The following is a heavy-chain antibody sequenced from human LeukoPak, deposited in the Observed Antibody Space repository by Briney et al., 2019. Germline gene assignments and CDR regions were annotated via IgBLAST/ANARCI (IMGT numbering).Heavy chain of an antibody. CDR3: ASLIAVAGTSTGWFDP. V-gene: IGHV4-34*01. CDR2: INHSGSI. Sequence: SETLSLTCAVYGGSFSGYYWSWIRQPPGKGLEWIGEINHSGSINYNPSLKSRVTISVDTSKNQFSLKLSSVTAADTAVYYCASLIAVAGTSTGWFDPWGQGTLVTVSS. D-gene: IGHD6-19*01. CDR1: GGSFSGYY. J-gene: IGHJ5*02.